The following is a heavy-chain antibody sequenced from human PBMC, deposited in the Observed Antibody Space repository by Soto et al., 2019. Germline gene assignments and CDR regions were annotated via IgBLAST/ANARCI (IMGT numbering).Heavy chain of an antibody. CDR2: IRSKAYGGTT. J-gene: IGHJ4*02. D-gene: IGHD3-10*01. CDR3: TRVTMVRGVIISPFDY. CDR1: GFTFGDYA. Sequence: GGSLRLSCTASGFTFGDYAMSWFRQAPGKGLEWVGFIRSKAYGGTTEYAASVKGRFTISRDDSKSIAYLQMNSLKTEDTAVYYCTRVTMVRGVIISPFDYWGQGTLVTVSS. V-gene: IGHV3-49*03.